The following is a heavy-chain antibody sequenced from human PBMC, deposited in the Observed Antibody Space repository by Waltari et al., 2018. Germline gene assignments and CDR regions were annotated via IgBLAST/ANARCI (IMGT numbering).Heavy chain of an antibody. CDR1: GGSISSTNYY. CDR2: IYYSGNT. D-gene: IGHD2-21*02. V-gene: IGHV4-39*01. J-gene: IGHJ5*02. CDR3: ARHQDWVVVSATWFDP. Sequence: QLRLQESGPGLVKPSDTLSLTCTVSGGSISSTNYYWGWIRPPPGKGLEWIGSIYYSGNTYYNPSHKSRVTMSADTSKNQFSLKLSSVTAADTAVYYCARHQDWVVVSATWFDPWGQGTLVTVSS.